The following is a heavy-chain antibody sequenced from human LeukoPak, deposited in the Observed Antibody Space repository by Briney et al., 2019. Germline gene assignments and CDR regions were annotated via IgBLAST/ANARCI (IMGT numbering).Heavy chain of an antibody. J-gene: IGHJ4*02. V-gene: IGHV3-9*01. Sequence: GGSLRLSCAASGFTFNAYAMHWVRQAPGKGLEWVASITWNSGSIDSADSVKGRFTVSRDNAKHPLSLQMNSLRAEDPALYYCAKDIGYGDYILSYFDYWGQGTLVTVSS. CDR3: AKDIGYGDYILSYFDY. CDR2: ITWNSGSI. D-gene: IGHD4-17*01. CDR1: GFTFNAYA.